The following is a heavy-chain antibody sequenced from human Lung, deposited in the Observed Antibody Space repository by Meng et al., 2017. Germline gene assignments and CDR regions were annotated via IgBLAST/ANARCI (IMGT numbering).Heavy chain of an antibody. V-gene: IGHV4-34*01. Sequence: QGQLQQWGAGLLKPSETLSLTRVVSGGSFSDYDWSWIRQPPGKGLECIGEINHSGSTNYNPSLESRATISVDTSQNNLSLKLSSVTAADSAVYYCARGPTTMAHDFDYWGQGTLVTVSS. CDR3: ARGPTTMAHDFDY. CDR1: GGSFSDYD. D-gene: IGHD4-11*01. J-gene: IGHJ4*02. CDR2: INHSGST.